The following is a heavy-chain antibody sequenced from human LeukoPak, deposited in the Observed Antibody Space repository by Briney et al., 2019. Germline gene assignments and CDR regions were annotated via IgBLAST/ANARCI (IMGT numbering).Heavy chain of an antibody. CDR1: GFTFDDYA. J-gene: IGHJ4*02. V-gene: IGHV3-43*02. D-gene: IGHD3-9*01. CDR2: ISGDGGST. Sequence: PGGSLRLSCAASGFTFDDYAMHWVRQAPGKGLEWVSLISGDGGSTYYADSVKGRFTISRDNSKNSQYLQMNSLRTEDTALYYCAKDAQQFLRYIDWCLDYWGQGTLVTVSS. CDR3: AKDAQQFLRYIDWCLDY.